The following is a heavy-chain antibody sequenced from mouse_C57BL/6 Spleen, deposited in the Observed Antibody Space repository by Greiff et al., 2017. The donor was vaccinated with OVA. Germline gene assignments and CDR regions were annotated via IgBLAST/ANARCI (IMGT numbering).Heavy chain of an antibody. D-gene: IGHD2-1*01. V-gene: IGHV14-4*01. CDR2: VDPENADT. J-gene: IGHJ2*01. Sequence: VQLQQAGAELVRPGASVKLSCIASGFNIKDDYMRWVKQRREQGLEWIGWVDPENADTEYASKFQGKATITAATSSNTSYLQLTTLTSEDTAVYYCTFYYGNYCGQGTTLTVSS. CDR1: GFNIKDDY. CDR3: TFYYGNY.